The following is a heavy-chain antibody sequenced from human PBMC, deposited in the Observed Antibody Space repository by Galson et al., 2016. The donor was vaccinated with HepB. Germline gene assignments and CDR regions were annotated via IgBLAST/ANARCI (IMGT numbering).Heavy chain of an antibody. J-gene: IGHJ4*02. Sequence: SLRIACAASGFTFKNFAMGWVRPGPGRGQEWVGRVKSNTDGGTMDYAAPVKGRFTISRDDSKKTLYMQMNSLKTEDTAVYYCTTETLDTATWETPSFDYWGQGALVTVSA. V-gene: IGHV3-15*01. CDR2: VKSNTDGGTM. CDR3: TTETLDTATWETPSFDY. CDR1: GFTFKNFA. D-gene: IGHD5-18*01.